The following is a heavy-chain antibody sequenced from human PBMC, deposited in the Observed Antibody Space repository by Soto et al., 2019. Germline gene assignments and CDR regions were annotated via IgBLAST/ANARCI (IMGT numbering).Heavy chain of an antibody. CDR1: GGSVSSGSYY. Sequence: QVQLQESGPGLVKPSETLSLTCTVSGGSVSSGSYYWSLIRQPPGNGLEWLGYIYYSGSTNYNPSLNSRVTISVDTSKIQFSLKLSSVTAEDTAVYYCSRRIVVVPADMIAAAAPFDYWGEGTLVTVSS. D-gene: IGHD2-2*01. J-gene: IGHJ4*02. CDR2: IYYSGST. CDR3: SRRIVVVPADMIAAAAPFDY. V-gene: IGHV4-61*01.